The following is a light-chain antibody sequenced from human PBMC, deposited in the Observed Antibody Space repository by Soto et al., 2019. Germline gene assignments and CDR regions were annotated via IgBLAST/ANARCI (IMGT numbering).Light chain of an antibody. V-gene: IGKV3-11*01. CDR1: QSVSTY. CDR3: QQRSNWPRP. Sequence: EIVLTQSPATLSLSPGERATLSCRASQSVSTYLAWYQQKPGQAPRLLIYDAFNRATGIPARFSGSGSGTHFPLTISRFEPEDFAGYYCQQRSNWPRPFGQGTKVDIK. J-gene: IGKJ1*01. CDR2: DAF.